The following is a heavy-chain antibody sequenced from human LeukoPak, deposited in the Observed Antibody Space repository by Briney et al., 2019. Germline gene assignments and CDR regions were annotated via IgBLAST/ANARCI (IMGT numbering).Heavy chain of an antibody. V-gene: IGHV1-46*01. CDR1: GYSFTNFY. D-gene: IGHD2-21*02. CDR3: AREASCGGDCYSVGGAFDI. Sequence: ASVKVSCKASGYSFTNFYIHWVRQAPGQGLEWMGIINPSGGSTNYAQKFQGRVTMTSDTSASTVYLDLSSLRFDDTAVYYCAREASCGGDCYSVGGAFDIWGQGTMVSVSS. J-gene: IGHJ3*02. CDR2: INPSGGST.